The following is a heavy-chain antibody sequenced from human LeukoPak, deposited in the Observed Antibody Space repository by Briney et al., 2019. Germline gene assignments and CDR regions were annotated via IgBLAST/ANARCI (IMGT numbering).Heavy chain of an antibody. Sequence: PSETLSLTCTVSGDSISYYYWSWIRQPPGKGLEWIGYIYYTGITNYSPSLKSRVTISVDTSKNQFSLKLTSVTAADTAVYYCARSKSSSWYFSGFDYWGQGTLVTVSS. V-gene: IGHV4-59*08. D-gene: IGHD6-13*01. CDR1: GDSISYYY. J-gene: IGHJ4*02. CDR3: ARSKSSSWYFSGFDY. CDR2: IYYTGIT.